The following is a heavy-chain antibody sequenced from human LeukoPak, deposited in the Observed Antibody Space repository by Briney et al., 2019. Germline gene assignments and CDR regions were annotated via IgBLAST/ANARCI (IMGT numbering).Heavy chain of an antibody. CDR2: ISAYNGNT. J-gene: IGHJ4*02. CDR3: AIEGGIAVAGRSY. D-gene: IGHD6-19*01. Sequence: ASVKVSCKASGYTFTSYGISWVRQAPGQGLEWMGWISAYNGNTNYAQKLQGRVTITADKSTGTAYMELSSLRSEDTAVYYCAIEGGIAVAGRSYWGQGTLVTVSS. V-gene: IGHV1-18*01. CDR1: GYTFTSYG.